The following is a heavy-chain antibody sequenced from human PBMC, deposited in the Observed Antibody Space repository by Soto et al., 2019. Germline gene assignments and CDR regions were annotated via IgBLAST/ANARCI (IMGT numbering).Heavy chain of an antibody. D-gene: IGHD6-19*01. CDR3: ARLVSSGRYYYYYYGMDV. CDR2: INHSGST. CDR1: AGSFSGYY. V-gene: IGHV4-34*01. Sequence: SETLSLTCAVYAGSFSGYYWSWIRQPPGKGLEWIGEINHSGSTNYNPSLKSRVTISVDTSKNQFSLKLSSVTAADTAVYYCARLVSSGRYYYYYYGMDVWGQGTTVTVSS. J-gene: IGHJ6*02.